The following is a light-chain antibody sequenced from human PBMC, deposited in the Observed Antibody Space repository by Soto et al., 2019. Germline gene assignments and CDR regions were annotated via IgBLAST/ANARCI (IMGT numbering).Light chain of an antibody. Sequence: DVVMTQSPLSLPVTLGQPASISCRSSQSLAYSDGNTYLNWFQQRPGQSPRRLIYKVSNRDSGVPDRFSGSWSGTDFTLQISRVEAEDVGVYYCMQGTHCPPYTFGQGTKLEIK. V-gene: IGKV2-30*01. J-gene: IGKJ2*01. CDR2: KVS. CDR3: MQGTHCPPYT. CDR1: QSLAYSDGNTY.